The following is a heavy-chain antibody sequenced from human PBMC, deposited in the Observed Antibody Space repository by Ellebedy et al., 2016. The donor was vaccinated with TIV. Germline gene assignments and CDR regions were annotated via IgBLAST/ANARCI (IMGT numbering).Heavy chain of an antibody. CDR1: GFTFADYA. Sequence: PGGSLRLSCAASGFTFADYAMHWVRQAPGKGLAWVSGLSWSSGSTDYADSVKGRFTISRDNSKNTLYLQMNSLRGEDTAVYYCARDKSRTMKALDYWGQGTLVTVSS. V-gene: IGHV3-9*01. CDR3: ARDKSRTMKALDY. J-gene: IGHJ4*02. D-gene: IGHD3-22*01. CDR2: LSWSSGST.